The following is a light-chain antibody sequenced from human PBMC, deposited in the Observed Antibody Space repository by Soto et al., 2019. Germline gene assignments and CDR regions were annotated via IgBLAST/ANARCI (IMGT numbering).Light chain of an antibody. CDR1: QSVSSSY. CDR3: QQYSTSFT. J-gene: IGKJ3*01. Sequence: EIVLTQSPGTLSLSPGERATLSCRASQSVSSSYLAWYQQKPGQAPRLLIYGASSRATGTPDRFSGSGSGTDFTLTIYRLEPEDFAVYYCQQYSTSFTFGPGTTVDIK. V-gene: IGKV3-20*01. CDR2: GAS.